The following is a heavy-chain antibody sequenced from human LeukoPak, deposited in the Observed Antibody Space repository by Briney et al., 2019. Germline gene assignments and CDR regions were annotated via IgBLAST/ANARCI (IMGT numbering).Heavy chain of an antibody. CDR1: GYTFTGYY. Sequence: ASVKVSCKASGYTFTGYYMHWVRQAPGQGLEWMGWISAYNGNTNYAQKLQGRVTMTTDTFTSTAYMELRSLRSDDTAVYYCARDGSSGWYFENDYWGQGTLVTVSS. J-gene: IGHJ4*02. V-gene: IGHV1-18*04. D-gene: IGHD6-19*01. CDR3: ARDGSSGWYFENDY. CDR2: ISAYNGNT.